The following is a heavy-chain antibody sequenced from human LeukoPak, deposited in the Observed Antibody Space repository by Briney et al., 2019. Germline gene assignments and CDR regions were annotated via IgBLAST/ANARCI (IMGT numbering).Heavy chain of an antibody. Sequence: PRGSLRLSCVASGFPFSPIWMSWVRQAPGKGLEWVAMIKQTASETHYVDSVRGRFSISRDSAKSSLYLQMNSLKADDTAVYYCASLNTALIQTGGYWGQGTLVTVSS. J-gene: IGHJ4*02. D-gene: IGHD2-21*02. CDR3: ASLNTALIQTGGY. CDR1: GFPFSPIW. V-gene: IGHV3-7*01. CDR2: IKQTASET.